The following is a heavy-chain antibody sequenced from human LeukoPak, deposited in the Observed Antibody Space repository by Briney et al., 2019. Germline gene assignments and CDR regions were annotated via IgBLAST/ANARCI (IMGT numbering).Heavy chain of an antibody. Sequence: GESLKISCKGSGYIFTNYWIGWVRLMPGKGLEWMGIIYPGDSDTRYSPSFQGQVTISADKSISTAYLQWSSLKASDTAIYYCARHPPYFGSGHYFDYWGQGTLVTVSS. D-gene: IGHD3-10*01. CDR3: ARHPPYFGSGHYFDY. CDR2: IYPGDSDT. V-gene: IGHV5-51*01. CDR1: GYIFTNYW. J-gene: IGHJ4*02.